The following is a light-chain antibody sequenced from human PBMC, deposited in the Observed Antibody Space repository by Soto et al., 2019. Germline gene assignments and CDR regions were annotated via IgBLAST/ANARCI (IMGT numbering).Light chain of an antibody. CDR1: QSVSSHY. V-gene: IGKV3-20*01. Sequence: EIVLTQSPGTLSLSPGERATLSCRASQSVSSHYLAWYQQKPAQAPRLLMYGASNRATGIPDRFSGSGSGTDFPLTISRLEPEDFAVYYCQLYGSSSYTFGRGTKLEIK. CDR3: QLYGSSSYT. CDR2: GAS. J-gene: IGKJ2*01.